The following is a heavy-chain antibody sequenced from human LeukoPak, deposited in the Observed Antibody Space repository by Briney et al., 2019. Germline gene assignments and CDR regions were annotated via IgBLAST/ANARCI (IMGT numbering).Heavy chain of an antibody. J-gene: IGHJ6*03. CDR1: GFTFSSYW. Sequence: GGSLRLSCAASGFTFSSYWMSWVRQAPGKGLEWVANIKQDGSEKYYVDSVKGRFTISRDNAKNSLYLQVSSLRVEDTAVYYCARDWVAFGGDYMDVWGKGTTVTISS. CDR2: IKQDGSEK. V-gene: IGHV3-7*01. D-gene: IGHD2-15*01. CDR3: ARDWVAFGGDYMDV.